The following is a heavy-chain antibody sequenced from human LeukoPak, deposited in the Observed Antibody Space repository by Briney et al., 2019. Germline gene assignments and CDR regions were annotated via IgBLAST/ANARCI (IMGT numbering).Heavy chain of an antibody. CDR2: IYPGDSDT. CDR3: AREGNVGDFDY. CDR1: GYTFTTYW. J-gene: IGHJ4*02. Sequence: GESLNISCKGSGYTFTTYWIGWVRQMPGKGLEWMGIIYPGDSDTRYSPSFQGQVTISADKSISTAYLQWSSLKASDTAVYYCAREGNVGDFDYWGQGTLVTVSS. V-gene: IGHV5-51*01. D-gene: IGHD1-26*01.